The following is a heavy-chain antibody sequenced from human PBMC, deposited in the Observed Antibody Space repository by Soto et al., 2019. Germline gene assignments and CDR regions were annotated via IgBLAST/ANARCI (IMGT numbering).Heavy chain of an antibody. Sequence: GGSLRLSCAASGFTFSSYEMNWVRQAPGKGLEWVSYISSSGSTIYYADSVKGRFTISRDNAKNSLYLQMNSLRAEDTAVYYCAGEAYYYDSSGYYYDDAFDIWGQGTMVTVSS. J-gene: IGHJ3*02. CDR2: ISSSGSTI. D-gene: IGHD3-22*01. V-gene: IGHV3-48*03. CDR1: GFTFSSYE. CDR3: AGEAYYYDSSGYYYDDAFDI.